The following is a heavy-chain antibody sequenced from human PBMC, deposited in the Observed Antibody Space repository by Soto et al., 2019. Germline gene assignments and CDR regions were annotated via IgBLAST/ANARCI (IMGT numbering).Heavy chain of an antibody. CDR3: AKDPRLRGAGSYYYYGMDV. D-gene: IGHD3-10*01. CDR2: IIPILGIA. Sequence: ASVKVSCKASGGTFSSYAISWVRQAPGQGLEWMGGIIPILGIANYAQKFQGRVTITADKSTSTAYMELSSLRSEDTAVYYCAKDPRLRGAGSYYYYGMDVWGQGTTVTVSS. V-gene: IGHV1-69*10. J-gene: IGHJ6*02. CDR1: GGTFSSYA.